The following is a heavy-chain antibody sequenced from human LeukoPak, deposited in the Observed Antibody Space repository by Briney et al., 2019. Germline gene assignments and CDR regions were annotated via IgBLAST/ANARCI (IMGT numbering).Heavy chain of an antibody. Sequence: AGGSLRLSCAASGFTFDDYAMHWVRQAPGKGLEWVSGLSWNGATVGYADSVKGRFTISRDNTKNSLYLQMNSLRAEDMALYYCAKDMGLHNVLDVWGKGTTVTVTS. V-gene: IGHV3-9*03. D-gene: IGHD1-14*01. CDR2: LSWNGATV. CDR1: GFTFDDYA. CDR3: AKDMGLHNVLDV. J-gene: IGHJ6*04.